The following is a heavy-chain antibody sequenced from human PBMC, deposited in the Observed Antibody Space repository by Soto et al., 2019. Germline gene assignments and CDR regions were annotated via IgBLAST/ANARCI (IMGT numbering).Heavy chain of an antibody. CDR1: GLTVSSNY. J-gene: IGHJ6*02. Sequence: PGGSLRLSCAASGLTVSSNYMNWVRQVPGKGLEWLSYISSSSIITYYADSVKGRFTVSRDNAKNSLYLQMISLRDEDTAVYYCARDQDIVVAPGAYGMDVWGQGTTVTVSS. CDR2: ISSSSIIT. CDR3: ARDQDIVVAPGAYGMDV. V-gene: IGHV3-48*02. D-gene: IGHD2-2*01.